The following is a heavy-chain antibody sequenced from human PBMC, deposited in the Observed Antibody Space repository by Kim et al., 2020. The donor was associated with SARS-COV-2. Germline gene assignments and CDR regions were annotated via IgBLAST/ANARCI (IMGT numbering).Heavy chain of an antibody. CDR1: GGSISSSNW. D-gene: IGHD3-22*01. V-gene: IGHV4-4*02. Sequence: SETLSLTCAVSGGSISSSNWWSWVRQPPGKGLEWIGEIYHSGSTNYNPSLKSRVTISVDKSKNQFSLKLSSVTAADTAVYYCARGVVVSSGGAFDIWGQGTMVTVSS. CDR3: ARGVVVSSGGAFDI. CDR2: IYHSGST. J-gene: IGHJ3*02.